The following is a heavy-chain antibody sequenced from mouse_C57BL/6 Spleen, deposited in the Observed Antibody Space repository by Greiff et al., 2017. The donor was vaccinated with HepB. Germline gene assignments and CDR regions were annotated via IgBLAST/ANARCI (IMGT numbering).Heavy chain of an antibody. J-gene: IGHJ4*01. V-gene: IGHV7-1*01. CDR1: GFTFSDFY. Sequence: EVQLVESGGGLVQSGRSLRLSCATSGFTFSDFYMEWVRQAPGKGLEWIAASRNKANDYTTEYSASVKGRFIVSRDTSQSILYLQMNALRAEDTAIYYCARDDYYGNYAMDYWGQGTSVTVSS. D-gene: IGHD1-1*01. CDR3: ARDDYYGNYAMDY. CDR2: SRNKANDYTT.